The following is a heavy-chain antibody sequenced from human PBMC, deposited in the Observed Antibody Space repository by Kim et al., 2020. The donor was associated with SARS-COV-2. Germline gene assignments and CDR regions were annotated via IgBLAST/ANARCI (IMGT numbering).Heavy chain of an antibody. D-gene: IGHD3-10*01. CDR2: INHSGRT. CDR1: GGSFSGFY. J-gene: IGHJ4*02. V-gene: IGHV4-34*01. CDR3: ARRLSNICGSGSHYCDL. Sequence: SETLSLTCAVYGGSFSGFYWSWIRQPPGRGLEWIGEINHSGRTNYNPSLKSRVTISVDTSKNQFSLKLTSVTAADTAVYYCARRLSNICGSGSHYCDLWGQGTLVTVSS.